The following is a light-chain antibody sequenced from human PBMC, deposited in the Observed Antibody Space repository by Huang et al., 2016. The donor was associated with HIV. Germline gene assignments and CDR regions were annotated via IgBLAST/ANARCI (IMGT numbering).Light chain of an antibody. CDR2: ATS. Sequence: EIVMTQSPATLSVSPGETVALSCRASQSLSGNLAWYQHKPGQTPRLLIYATSIRAAGVPGRFSGSGSGSEFTLTISSLLSEDSAVYYCQHDNDWPRTFGQGTKLEIK. CDR3: QHDNDWPRT. J-gene: IGKJ2*01. CDR1: QSLSGN. V-gene: IGKV3D-15*01.